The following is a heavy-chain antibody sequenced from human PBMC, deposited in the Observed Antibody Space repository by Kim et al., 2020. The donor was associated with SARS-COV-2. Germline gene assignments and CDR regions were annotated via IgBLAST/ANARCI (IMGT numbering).Heavy chain of an antibody. D-gene: IGHD5-12*01. Sequence: SETLSLTCTVSGGSISSYYWSWIRQPPGKGLEWIGYIYYSGSTNYNPSLKSRVTISVDTSKNQFSLKLSSVTAADTAVYYCARSRDIVATAYDYYYYYGMDVWGQGTTVTVSS. J-gene: IGHJ6*02. CDR2: IYYSGST. CDR1: GGSISSYY. CDR3: ARSRDIVATAYDYYYYYGMDV. V-gene: IGHV4-59*01.